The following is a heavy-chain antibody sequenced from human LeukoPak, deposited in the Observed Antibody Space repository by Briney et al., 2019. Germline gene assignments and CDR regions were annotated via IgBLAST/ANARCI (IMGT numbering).Heavy chain of an antibody. D-gene: IGHD3-10*01. CDR3: ARGPLNYYGSGSYYNEGY. CDR2: IIPIFGTA. J-gene: IGHJ4*02. V-gene: IGHV1-69*13. Sequence: AASVKLSCKASGGTFSSYAISWVRQAPGQGLEWMGGIIPIFGTANHAQKVQGRVTITADESTSTAYMELSSLRSEDTAVYYCARGPLNYYGSGSYYNEGYWGQGTLVTVSS. CDR1: GGTFSSYA.